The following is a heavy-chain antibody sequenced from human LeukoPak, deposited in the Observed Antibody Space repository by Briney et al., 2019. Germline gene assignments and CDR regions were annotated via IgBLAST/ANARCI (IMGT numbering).Heavy chain of an antibody. Sequence: PGGSLRLSCAASGFTFSSYEMNWVRQAPGKGLEWVSSITTSSTYIYYADSVKGRFTISRDNAKNSLFLQMNSLRAEDTAIYYCARDPYNGSYGDYYYYYMDVWGKGTTVTVSS. D-gene: IGHD1-26*01. CDR2: ITTSSTYI. CDR3: ARDPYNGSYGDYYYYYMDV. CDR1: GFTFSSYE. J-gene: IGHJ6*03. V-gene: IGHV3-21*01.